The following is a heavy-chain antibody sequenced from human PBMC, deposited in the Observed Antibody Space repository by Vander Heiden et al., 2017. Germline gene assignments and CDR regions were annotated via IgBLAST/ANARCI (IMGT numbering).Heavy chain of an antibody. D-gene: IGHD3-10*01. Sequence: QVQLVQSGAEVKKPGSSVKVSCKASGGTFSSYALSWVRQAPGQGLEWMGGIIPIFGTANYAQKFQGRVTITADKSTSTAYMELSSLRSEDTAVYYCARDGGTYYYGSGSYYSPQFDYWGQGTLVTVSS. V-gene: IGHV1-69*06. CDR2: IIPIFGTA. J-gene: IGHJ4*02. CDR3: ARDGGTYYYGSGSYYSPQFDY. CDR1: GGTFSSYA.